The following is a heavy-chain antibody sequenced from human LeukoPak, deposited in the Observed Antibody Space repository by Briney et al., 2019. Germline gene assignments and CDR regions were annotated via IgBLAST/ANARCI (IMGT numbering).Heavy chain of an antibody. D-gene: IGHD6-19*01. CDR3: ARARSGGYPDY. J-gene: IGHJ4*02. V-gene: IGHV1-8*01. CDR2: MSPSSGNT. CDR1: GYTFTSYD. Sequence: GASVKVSCKASGYTFTSYDINWVRQATGQGLEWLGWMSPSSGNTGYARQFQGRVTMTSDTSMSTAYMELSGLTSVDTAVYYCARARSGGYPDYWSQGSLVTVSS.